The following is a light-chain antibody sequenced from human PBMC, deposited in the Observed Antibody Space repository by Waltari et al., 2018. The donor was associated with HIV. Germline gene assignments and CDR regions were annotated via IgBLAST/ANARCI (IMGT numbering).Light chain of an antibody. J-gene: IGKJ5*01. CDR1: QGLLHSNGHNY. CDR2: LGS. V-gene: IGKV2-28*01. CDR3: MQALQTPS. Sequence: DIVMTPSPLSLPVTPGEPASISCRSSQGLLHSNGHNYWYWYLQKPGQSPQFLIYLGSNRASGVPDRFSGSGSGTDFTLKISRVEAEDVGVYYFMQALQTPSCGQGTRLEIK.